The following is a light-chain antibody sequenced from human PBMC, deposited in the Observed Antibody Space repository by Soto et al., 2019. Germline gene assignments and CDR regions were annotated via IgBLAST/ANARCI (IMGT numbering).Light chain of an antibody. V-gene: IGKV3-20*01. J-gene: IGKJ1*01. CDR2: GAS. Sequence: EIVLTQSPGTLSRSAGERATLSWGASQSVSNNYLAWYQQKPGQAPRLLIYGASNRATGIPDRFRGSGYGTDFSLTISRLEPEDFAVYYCQQYGGTPWTFGQGTKVDIK. CDR1: QSVSNNY. CDR3: QQYGGTPWT.